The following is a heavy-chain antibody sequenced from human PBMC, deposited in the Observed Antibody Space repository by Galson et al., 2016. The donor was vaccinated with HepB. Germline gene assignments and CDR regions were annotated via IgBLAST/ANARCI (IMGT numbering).Heavy chain of an antibody. J-gene: IGHJ6*04. V-gene: IGHV3-23*01. Sequence: SLRLSCAASGLTFSNYAMSWVRQAPGKGLEWVSTITGSGVSTYYADSVKGRFTIPRDNSKNTLYLQMNSLRAEDTAVYYCAKDGGGFIVGENGMDVWGKGTTVTVSS. D-gene: IGHD3-10*01. CDR1: GLTFSNYA. CDR2: ITGSGVST. CDR3: AKDGGGFIVGENGMDV.